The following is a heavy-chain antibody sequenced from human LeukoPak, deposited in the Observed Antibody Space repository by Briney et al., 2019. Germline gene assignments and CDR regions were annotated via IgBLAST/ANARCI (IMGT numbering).Heavy chain of an antibody. D-gene: IGHD1-14*01. CDR1: GGSISSHY. CDR3: ARGGSALPFDY. V-gene: IGHV4-59*11. Sequence: SETLSLTCTVSGGSISSHYWSWIRQPPGKGLEWIGYIYYSGSTNYNPSLKSRVTISVDTSKNQFSLKLSSVTAADTAVYYCARGGSALPFDYWGQGTLVTVSS. CDR2: IYYSGST. J-gene: IGHJ4*02.